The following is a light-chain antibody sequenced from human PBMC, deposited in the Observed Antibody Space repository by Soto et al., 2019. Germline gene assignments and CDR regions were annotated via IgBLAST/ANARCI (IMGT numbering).Light chain of an antibody. Sequence: VLTQSPGTLSLSPGERATLSCRASQSVSSSSLAWYQQKPGQAPRLLIYGASSRATGIPDRFSGSGSGTDFTLTISRLEPADFAVYYCQQYGSSPRTFGQGTKVEIK. J-gene: IGKJ1*01. CDR2: GAS. CDR1: QSVSSSS. V-gene: IGKV3-20*01. CDR3: QQYGSSPRT.